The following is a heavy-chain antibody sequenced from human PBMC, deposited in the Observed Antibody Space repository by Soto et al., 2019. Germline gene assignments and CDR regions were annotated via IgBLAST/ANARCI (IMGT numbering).Heavy chain of an antibody. J-gene: IGHJ4*02. CDR3: ARHLANWGSFDY. CDR2: INHSGST. Sequence: SETLSLTCAVYGGSFSGYYWSWIRQPPGKGLEWIGEINHSGSTNYNPSLKSRVTISVDTSKNQFSLKLSSVTAADTAVYYCARHLANWGSFDYWGQGTLVTASS. CDR1: GGSFSGYY. D-gene: IGHD7-27*01. V-gene: IGHV4-34*01.